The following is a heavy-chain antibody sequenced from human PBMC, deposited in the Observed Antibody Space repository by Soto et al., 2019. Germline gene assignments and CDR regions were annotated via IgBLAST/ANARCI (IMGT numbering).Heavy chain of an antibody. CDR1: GYTFTNYA. CDR2: INAGNAKT. Sequence: QVQLVQSGAEVKKPGASVKVSCKASGYTFTNYAIHWVRQGPGQRLEWMGWINAGNAKTKYSQKFQGRVTISRDTSASTGYMELRSLRSEDTAVYYCARDGAVAGNTNFDYWGQGTLVTVSS. CDR3: ARDGAVAGNTNFDY. J-gene: IGHJ4*02. D-gene: IGHD6-19*01. V-gene: IGHV1-3*01.